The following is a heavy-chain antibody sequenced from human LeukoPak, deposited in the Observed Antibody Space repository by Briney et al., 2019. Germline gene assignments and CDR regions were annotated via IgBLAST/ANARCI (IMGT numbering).Heavy chain of an antibody. D-gene: IGHD3-22*01. V-gene: IGHV3-30*04. CDR3: AKADSSGYYGSFDY. Sequence: GGSLRLSCAATGFTFSSYVMHWVREAPGKGLEWVAIISYDGSDEYYADSVKGRFTISRDNSKNSLYLQMNSVRAEDMALYYCAKADSSGYYGSFDYWGQGTLVTVSS. J-gene: IGHJ4*02. CDR1: GFTFSSYV. CDR2: ISYDGSDE.